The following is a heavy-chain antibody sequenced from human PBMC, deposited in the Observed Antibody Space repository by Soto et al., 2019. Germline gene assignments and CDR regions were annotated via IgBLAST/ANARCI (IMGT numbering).Heavy chain of an antibody. CDR3: AKDRSYDFWSGYYPDY. Sequence: GGSLRLSCAASGFTFSSYGMHWVRQAPGKGLEWVAVISYDGSNKYYADSVKGRFTISRDNSKNTLYLQMNSLRAEDTAVYYCAKDRSYDFWSGYYPDYWGQGTLVTVSS. V-gene: IGHV3-30*18. CDR1: GFTFSSYG. CDR2: ISYDGSNK. J-gene: IGHJ4*02. D-gene: IGHD3-3*01.